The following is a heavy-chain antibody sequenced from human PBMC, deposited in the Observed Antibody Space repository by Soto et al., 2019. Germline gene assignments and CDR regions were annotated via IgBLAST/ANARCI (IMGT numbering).Heavy chain of an antibody. V-gene: IGHV3-64*01. CDR1: GFTFSSYA. CDR2: ISSNGGST. Sequence: GGSLRLSCAASGFTFSSYAMHWVRQAPGKGLEYVSAISSNGGSTYYANSVKGRFTISRDNSKNTLYLQMGSLRAEDMAVYYCARAFSGSGFLEWTYFDYWGQGTLVTVSS. D-gene: IGHD3-3*01. J-gene: IGHJ4*02. CDR3: ARAFSGSGFLEWTYFDY.